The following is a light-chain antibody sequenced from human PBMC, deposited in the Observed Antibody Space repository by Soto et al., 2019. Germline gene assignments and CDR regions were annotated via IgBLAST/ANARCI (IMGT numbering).Light chain of an antibody. CDR1: QSVSSK. Sequence: EIVMTQSPATLSVSPGERAALSCRASQSVSSKLAWYRQRPGQPPRLVIYDTSTRATGVPARFSGSGSGTDFTLTISSLQSEDFVVYYCQQYNDWFSITFGQGTRLEIK. CDR2: DTS. CDR3: QQYNDWFSIT. V-gene: IGKV3-15*01. J-gene: IGKJ5*01.